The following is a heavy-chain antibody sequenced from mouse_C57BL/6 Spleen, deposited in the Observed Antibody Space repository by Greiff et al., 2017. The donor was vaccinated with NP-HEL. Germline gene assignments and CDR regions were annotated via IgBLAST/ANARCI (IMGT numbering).Heavy chain of an antibody. CDR2: IYPSDSET. CDR3: ARSGYGSSYGY. D-gene: IGHD1-1*01. V-gene: IGHV1-61*01. CDR1: GYTFTSYW. J-gene: IGHJ2*01. Sequence: QVQLQQPGAELVRPGSSVKLSCKASGYTFTSYWMDWVKQRPGQGLEWIGNIYPSDSETHYNQKFKDKATLTVDKSSSTAYMQLSSLTSEDSAVYYCARSGYGSSYGYWGQGTTLTVSS.